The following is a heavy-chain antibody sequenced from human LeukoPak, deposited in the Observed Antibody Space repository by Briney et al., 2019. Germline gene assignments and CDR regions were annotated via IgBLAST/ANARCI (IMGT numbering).Heavy chain of an antibody. J-gene: IGHJ4*02. D-gene: IGHD2-2*01. CDR2: VGHDGNDK. Sequence: PGGSLRLSCAASGYTFSGYGMHWVRQAPGKGLEWVAFVGHDGNDKYYADSVKGRFTISRDNSKNTLSLQMNSLRAEDTAVYYCAKDPGVVPAHYFDYWGQGTLVTVSS. V-gene: IGHV3-30*02. CDR3: AKDPGVVPAHYFDY. CDR1: GYTFSGYG.